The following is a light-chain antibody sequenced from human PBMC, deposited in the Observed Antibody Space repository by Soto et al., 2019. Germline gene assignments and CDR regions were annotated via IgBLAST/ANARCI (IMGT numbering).Light chain of an antibody. Sequence: DIQMTQSPSTLSGSVGDRVTITCRASQTISSWLAWYQQKPGKAPKLLIYKASTLKSGVPSRFSGSGSGTEFTLTISSLQPDDFATYYCQHYNSYSFGGGTKVDIK. CDR1: QTISSW. CDR2: KAS. J-gene: IGKJ4*01. CDR3: QHYNSYS. V-gene: IGKV1-5*03.